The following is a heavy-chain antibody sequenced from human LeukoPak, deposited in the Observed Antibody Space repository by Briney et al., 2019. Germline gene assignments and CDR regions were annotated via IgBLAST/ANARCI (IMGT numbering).Heavy chain of an antibody. V-gene: IGHV4-34*01. D-gene: IGHD6-13*01. CDR3: ARVGGSWYYDVDY. Sequence: PSETLSLTCAVYGGSFSGYYWSWIRQLPGKGLEWIGEINHSGSTNYNPSLKSRVTISVDTSKNQFSLKLSSVTAADTAVYYCARVGGSWYYDVDYWGQGTLVTVSS. J-gene: IGHJ4*02. CDR2: INHSGST. CDR1: GGSFSGYY.